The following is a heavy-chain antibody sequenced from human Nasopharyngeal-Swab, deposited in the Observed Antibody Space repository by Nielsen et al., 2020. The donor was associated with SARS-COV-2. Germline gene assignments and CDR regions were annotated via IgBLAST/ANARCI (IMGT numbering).Heavy chain of an antibody. CDR3: ASCIVATAYGPSHYYYYAMDV. CDR2: INAGNGNT. V-gene: IGHV1-3*01. Sequence: ASVPVSCKASGYTFTSYAMHWVRQAPGQRLEWMGWINAGNGNTKYSQKFQGRVTITRDTSASTAYMELSSLRSEDAAVYYCASCIVATAYGPSHYYYYAMDVWGQGTTVTVSS. J-gene: IGHJ6*02. D-gene: IGHD5-12*01. CDR1: GYTFTSYA.